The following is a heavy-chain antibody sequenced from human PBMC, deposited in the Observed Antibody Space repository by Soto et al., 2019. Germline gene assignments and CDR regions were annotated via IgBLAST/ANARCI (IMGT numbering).Heavy chain of an antibody. CDR2: IYYSGST. CDR3: ARGGSSSWYFIDY. Sequence: SETLSLTCTVSGGSISSYYWSWIRQPPGKGLEWIGYIYYSGSTNYNPSLKSRVTISVDTSKNQFSLKLSSVTAADTAVYYCARGGSSSWYFIDYWGQGTLVTVSS. D-gene: IGHD6-13*01. CDR1: GGSISSYY. V-gene: IGHV4-59*01. J-gene: IGHJ4*02.